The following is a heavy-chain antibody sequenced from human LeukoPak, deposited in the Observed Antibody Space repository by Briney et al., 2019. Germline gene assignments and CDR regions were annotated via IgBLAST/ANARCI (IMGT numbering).Heavy chain of an antibody. Sequence: ASVKVSCKASGYTFTNYGISWVRQAPGQGLEWMGWISVFYGHTNYSPNFQGRLTMTTHTSTSTAYLELRSLRSDDTAVYYCVREVSAANAGYMDVWGTGTTVTVSS. D-gene: IGHD6-13*01. CDR2: ISVFYGHT. CDR3: VREVSAANAGYMDV. CDR1: GYTFTNYG. J-gene: IGHJ6*03. V-gene: IGHV1-18*01.